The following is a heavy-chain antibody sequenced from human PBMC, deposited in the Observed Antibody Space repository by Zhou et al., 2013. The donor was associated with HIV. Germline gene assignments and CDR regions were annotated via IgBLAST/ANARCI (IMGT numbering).Heavy chain of an antibody. CDR3: ARVGQQLVRESGAFDI. CDR2: IIPIFGTA. V-gene: IGHV1-69*05. CDR1: GGTFSSYA. D-gene: IGHD6-13*01. Sequence: QVQLVQSGAEVKKPGSSVKVSCKASGGTFSSYAISWVRQAPGQGLEWMGGIIPIFGTANYAQKFQGRVTITTDESTSTAYMELSSLRSEDTAVYYCARVGQQLVRESGAFDIWGQGTMVTVSS. J-gene: IGHJ3*02.